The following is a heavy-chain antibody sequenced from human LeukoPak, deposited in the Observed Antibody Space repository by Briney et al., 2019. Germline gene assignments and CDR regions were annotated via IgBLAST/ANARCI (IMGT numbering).Heavy chain of an antibody. CDR3: ARLAYSSGWYVGAMDY. Sequence: GESLKISCKGSGYSFTTYWIGWVRQMPGKGLGWMGIIYPGDSESRYSPSFQGQVTISVDKSISTAYLQWSSLKASDTAMYYCARLAYSSGWYVGAMDYWGQGTLVTVSS. CDR2: IYPGDSES. J-gene: IGHJ4*02. V-gene: IGHV5-51*01. CDR1: GYSFTTYW. D-gene: IGHD6-19*01.